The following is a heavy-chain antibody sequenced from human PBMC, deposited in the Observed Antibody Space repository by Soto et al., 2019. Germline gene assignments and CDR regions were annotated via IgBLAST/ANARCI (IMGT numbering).Heavy chain of an antibody. CDR2: INAGNGNT. V-gene: IGHV1-3*01. CDR3: ARGGYCSSNSCYTDY. Sequence: ASVKVSCKASGYTFTSYAMHWVRQAPGQRLEWMGWINAGNGNTKYSQKFQGRVTITRDTSASTAYMELSSLRSEDTAVYYCARGGYCSSNSCYTDYWGQGTLVTVSS. D-gene: IGHD2-2*02. J-gene: IGHJ4*02. CDR1: GYTFTSYA.